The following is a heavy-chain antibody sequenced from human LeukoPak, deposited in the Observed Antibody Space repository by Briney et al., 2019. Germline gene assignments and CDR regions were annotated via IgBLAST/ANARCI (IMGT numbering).Heavy chain of an antibody. CDR1: GFTFSSNW. J-gene: IGHJ4*02. V-gene: IGHV3-74*01. CDR2: INTDGTRT. CDR3: ARDSSYSNYVDY. D-gene: IGHD4-11*01. Sequence: PGGSLRLSCTTSGFTFSSNWMHWVRQAPGKGLVWVSHINTDGTRTTYAGSVKGRFTISRDNAKNTLYLRMNSLRAEDTAVYYCARDSSYSNYVDYWGQGTLVTVSS.